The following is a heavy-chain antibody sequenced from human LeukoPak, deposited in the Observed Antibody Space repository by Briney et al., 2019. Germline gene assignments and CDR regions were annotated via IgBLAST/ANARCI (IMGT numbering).Heavy chain of an antibody. CDR3: ARENDYYDSSGYSSYYGMDV. V-gene: IGHV4-39*07. Sequence: SETLSLTCTVSGGPISSSSYYWGWIRQPPGKGLEWIGSIYYSGSTYYNPSLKGRVTISVDTSKNQFSLKLSSVTAADTAVYYCARENDYYDSSGYSSYYGMDVWGQGTTVTVSS. CDR1: GGPISSSSYY. CDR2: IYYSGST. D-gene: IGHD3-22*01. J-gene: IGHJ6*02.